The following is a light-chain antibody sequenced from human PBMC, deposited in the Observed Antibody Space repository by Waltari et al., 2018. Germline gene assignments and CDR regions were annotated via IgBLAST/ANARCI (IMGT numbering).Light chain of an antibody. V-gene: IGLV7-46*01. Sequence: QAVVTQEPSLTVSPGGTVTLTSASNTGFVTSGHFPYWFQQKPGQAPKTLIYDTTNKHSWTPARFSGSLLGGKAALTLSGAQPEDEADYFCFLVYGGVGVFGGGTKLTVL. CDR1: TGFVTSGHF. CDR2: DTT. J-gene: IGLJ3*02. CDR3: FLVYGGVGV.